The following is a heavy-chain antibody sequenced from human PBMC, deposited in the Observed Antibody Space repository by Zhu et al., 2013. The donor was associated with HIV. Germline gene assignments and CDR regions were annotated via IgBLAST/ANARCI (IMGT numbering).Heavy chain of an antibody. CDR1: GYTFTSYA. Sequence: QVQLVQSGAEVKKPGASVKVSCKASGYTFTSYAMHWVRQAPGQRLEWMGWINAGNGNTKYSQKFQGRVTITRDTSATTAYMELSSLRSEDTAVYYCARDYYDSSDYYYWDYWGQGTRGHR. CDR3: ARDYYDSSDYYYWDY. D-gene: IGHD3-22*01. CDR2: INAGNGNT. V-gene: IGHV1-3*01. J-gene: IGHJ4*02.